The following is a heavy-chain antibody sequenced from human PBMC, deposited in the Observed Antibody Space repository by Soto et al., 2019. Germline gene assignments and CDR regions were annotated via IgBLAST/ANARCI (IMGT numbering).Heavy chain of an antibody. CDR2: ISGSGRTT. CDR1: GFTVSSNY. CDR3: AKGVTTIVATGWWFDH. J-gene: IGHJ5*02. Sequence: GGSLRLSCAASGFTVSSNYMSWVRQAPGEGLEWVSSISGSGRTTYYADAVTGRFTISRDNSKNTLFLQMNSLRSEDTAVYYCAKGVTTIVATGWWFDHWGQGTLVTVSS. V-gene: IGHV3-23*01. D-gene: IGHD5-12*01.